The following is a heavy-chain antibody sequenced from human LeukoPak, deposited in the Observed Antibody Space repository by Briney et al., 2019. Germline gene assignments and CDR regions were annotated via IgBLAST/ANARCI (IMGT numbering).Heavy chain of an antibody. CDR1: GYTFTNDH. CDR3: ARTTSMTASGYDY. CDR2: INPDTGDK. V-gene: IGHV1-8*03. Sequence: GASVKVSCKASGYTFTNDHINWVRQASGQGLEWMTWINPDTGDKGYARKFQDRVTITTDTSISTAYMELSSLSSEDTAVYFCARTTSMTASGYDYWGQGTLVTVSS. J-gene: IGHJ4*02. D-gene: IGHD2-21*02.